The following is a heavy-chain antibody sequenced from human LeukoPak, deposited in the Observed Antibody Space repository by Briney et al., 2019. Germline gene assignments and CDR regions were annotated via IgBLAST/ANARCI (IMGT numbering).Heavy chain of an antibody. CDR2: ISWDGGST. J-gene: IGHJ4*02. CDR3: SAGPHFDY. V-gene: IGHV3-43*01. D-gene: IGHD1-14*01. Sequence: GSLRLSCAASGFTFDDYTMHWVRQAPGKGLEWVSLISWDGGSTYYADSVKGRFTISRDNTKNSLYLQMNSLRDEDTAVYYCSAGPHFDYWGQGTLVTVSS. CDR1: GFTFDDYT.